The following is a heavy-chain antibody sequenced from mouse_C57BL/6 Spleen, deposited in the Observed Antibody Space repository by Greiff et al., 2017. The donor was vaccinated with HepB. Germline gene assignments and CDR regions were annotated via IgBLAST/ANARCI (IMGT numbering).Heavy chain of an antibody. CDR3: ARDWRSSYDDYYAMDY. D-gene: IGHD1-1*01. CDR2: ISDGGSYT. CDR1: GFTFSSYA. J-gene: IGHJ4*01. Sequence: EVKLVESGGGLVKPGGSLKLSCAASGFTFSSYAMSWVRQTPEKRLEWVATISDGGSYTYYPDNVKGRFTISRDNAKNNLYLQMSHLKSEDTAMYYCARDWRSSYDDYYAMDYWGQGTSVTVSS. V-gene: IGHV5-4*01.